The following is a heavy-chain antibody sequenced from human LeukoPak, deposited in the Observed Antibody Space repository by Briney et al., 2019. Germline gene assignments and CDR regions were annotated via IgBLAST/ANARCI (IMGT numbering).Heavy chain of an antibody. D-gene: IGHD2-2*01. J-gene: IGHJ3*02. V-gene: IGHV1-8*01. Sequence: ASVKVSCKASGYTFTSYDINWVRQATGQGLEWMGWMNPNSGDTGYAQKFQGRVTMTGNTSISTAYMELSSLRSEDTAVYYCAISLGCSSTSCYSDAFDIWGQGTMVTVSS. CDR1: GYTFTSYD. CDR2: MNPNSGDT. CDR3: AISLGCSSTSCYSDAFDI.